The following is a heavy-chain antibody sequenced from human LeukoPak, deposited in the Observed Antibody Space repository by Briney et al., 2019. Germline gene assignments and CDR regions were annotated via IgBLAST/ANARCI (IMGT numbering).Heavy chain of an antibody. CDR3: AREGGVVIIPVLVGGLDY. Sequence: GGSLRLSCAASGFTFSSYAMHWVRQAPGKGLEWVAVISYDGSNKYYADSVKGRFTISRDNSKNTLYLQMNSLRAEDTAVYYCAREGGVVIIPVLVGGLDYWGQGTLVTVSS. V-gene: IGHV3-30-3*01. CDR2: ISYDGSNK. CDR1: GFTFSSYA. J-gene: IGHJ4*02. D-gene: IGHD3-3*01.